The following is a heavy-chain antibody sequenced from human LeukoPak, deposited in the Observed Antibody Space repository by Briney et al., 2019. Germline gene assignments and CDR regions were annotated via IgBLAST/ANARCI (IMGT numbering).Heavy chain of an antibody. Sequence: GGSLRLSCKASGFSFSDFAMTWVRQAPGKVLEWVSTMSGRGDSTYYADSVKGRFTVSRDNSDNTLYLHMNSLRAEDTAVYFCANPDSSGFYFSMRFDFWGQGTLVTVSS. CDR3: ANPDSSGFYFSMRFDF. CDR2: MSGRGDST. J-gene: IGHJ4*02. V-gene: IGHV3-23*01. CDR1: GFSFSDFA. D-gene: IGHD3-22*01.